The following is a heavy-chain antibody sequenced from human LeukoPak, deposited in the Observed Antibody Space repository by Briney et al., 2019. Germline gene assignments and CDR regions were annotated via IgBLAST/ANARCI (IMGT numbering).Heavy chain of an antibody. J-gene: IGHJ4*02. D-gene: IGHD1-26*01. Sequence: KPSETLSLTCTVSGGSISSSSYYWGWIRQPPGKGLEWIGSIYYSGSTYYNPSLKSRVTISVDTSKNQFSLKLSSVTAADTAVYYCARDLRSGSFLQALWASGYFDYWGQGTLVTVSS. CDR3: ARDLRSGSFLQALWASGYFDY. CDR1: GGSISSSSYY. V-gene: IGHV4-39*07. CDR2: IYYSGST.